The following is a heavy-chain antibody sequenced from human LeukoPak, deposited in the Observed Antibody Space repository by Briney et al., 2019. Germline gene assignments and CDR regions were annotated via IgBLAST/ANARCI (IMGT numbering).Heavy chain of an antibody. Sequence: PSETLSLTCAVSGYSISSGYYWGWIRQPPGKGLEWVSAISGSGGSTYYADSVKGRFTISRDNSKNTLYLQMNSLRAEDTAVYYCAKELTVTTRKGPFDYWGQGTLVTVSS. CDR3: AKELTVTTRKGPFDY. V-gene: IGHV3-23*01. D-gene: IGHD4-17*01. CDR2: ISGSGGST. CDR1: GYSISSGYY. J-gene: IGHJ4*02.